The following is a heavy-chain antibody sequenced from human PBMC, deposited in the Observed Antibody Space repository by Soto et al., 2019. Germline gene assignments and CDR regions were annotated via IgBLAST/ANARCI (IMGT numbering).Heavy chain of an antibody. J-gene: IGHJ5*02. CDR1: GGTFSSYA. CDR2: IIPIFGTA. V-gene: IGHV1-69*01. Sequence: QVQLVQSGAEVKKPGSSVKVSCKASGGTFSSYAISWVRQAPGQGLEWMGGIIPIFGTANYAQKFQGRVTITADESTSTAYMELSSLRSEDTAVYYCARAAYYGSVTSTDKEGWFDPWGQGTLVTVSS. D-gene: IGHD3-10*01. CDR3: ARAAYYGSVTSTDKEGWFDP.